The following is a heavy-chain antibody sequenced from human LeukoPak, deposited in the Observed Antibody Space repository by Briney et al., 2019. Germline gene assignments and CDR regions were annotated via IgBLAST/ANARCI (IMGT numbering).Heavy chain of an antibody. CDR3: ARAVEYQLPHAFDI. D-gene: IGHD2-2*01. CDR1: GGSISSGSYY. V-gene: IGHV4-61*02. Sequence: SETLSLTCTVSGGSISSGSYYWSWIRQPAGKGLEWIGRIYTSGSTNYNPSLKSRVTISVDTSKNQFSLKLSSVTAADTAVYYCARAVEYQLPHAFDIWGQGTMVTVSS. J-gene: IGHJ3*02. CDR2: IYTSGST.